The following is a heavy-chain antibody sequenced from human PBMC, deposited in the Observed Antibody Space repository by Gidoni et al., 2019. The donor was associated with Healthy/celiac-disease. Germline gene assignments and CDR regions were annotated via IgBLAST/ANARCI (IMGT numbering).Heavy chain of an antibody. D-gene: IGHD2-15*01. Sequence: EVQLVESGGGLVKPGGSLRLCCAASGFTFSSYSMNWVGQAPGKGLEWVSSISSSSSYIYYADSVKGRFTISRDNAKNSLYLQMNSLRAEDTAVYYCARVCRGGSCYDYWGQGTLVTVSS. V-gene: IGHV3-21*01. CDR2: ISSSSSYI. J-gene: IGHJ4*02. CDR3: ARVCRGGSCYDY. CDR1: GFTFSSYS.